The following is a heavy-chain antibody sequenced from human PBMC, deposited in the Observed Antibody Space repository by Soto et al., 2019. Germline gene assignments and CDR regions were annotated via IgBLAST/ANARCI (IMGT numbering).Heavy chain of an antibody. CDR2: FSVSNGNT. CDR3: AREQQLGLFDY. J-gene: IGHJ4*02. Sequence: QVQLVQSGAEVKKPGASVKVSCKASGYTFTSYGISWVRQAPGQGLEWMGWFSVSNGNTTFAQRLQGRVTMSTDTSTSTAYMELRSLRSDDTAVYYCAREQQLGLFDYWGQGTLVTVSS. CDR1: GYTFTSYG. D-gene: IGHD6-13*01. V-gene: IGHV1-18*01.